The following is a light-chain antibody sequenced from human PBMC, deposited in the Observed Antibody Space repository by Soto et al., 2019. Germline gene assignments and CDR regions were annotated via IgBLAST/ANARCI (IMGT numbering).Light chain of an antibody. CDR3: QQYNSYPT. V-gene: IGKV1-5*03. CDR1: QSISSW. CDR2: KAS. J-gene: IGKJ4*01. Sequence: DIQMTQSPSTLSASVGDRVTITCRASQSISSWLAWYQQKPGKAPKLLIYKASSLESGVPSMFSGSGSGTEFTLTISSLQPDDIATYYCQQYNSYPTFGGGTKVEIK.